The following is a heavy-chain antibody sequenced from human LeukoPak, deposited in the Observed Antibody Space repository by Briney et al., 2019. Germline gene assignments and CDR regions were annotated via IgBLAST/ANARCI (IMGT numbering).Heavy chain of an antibody. D-gene: IGHD3-10*01. CDR2: INPNSGGT. CDR1: GYTFTGYY. V-gene: IGHV1-2*02. CDR3: AALLWFGDSHDYFDY. J-gene: IGHJ4*02. Sequence: ASVKVSXKASGYTFTGYYMHWVRQAPGQGLEWMGWINPNSGGTNYAQKFQGRVTMTRDTSISTAYMELSRLRSDDTAVYYCAALLWFGDSHDYFDYWGQGTLVTVSS.